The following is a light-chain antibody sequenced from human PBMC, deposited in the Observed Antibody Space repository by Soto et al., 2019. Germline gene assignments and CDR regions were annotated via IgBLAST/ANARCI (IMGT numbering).Light chain of an antibody. CDR3: QQRSSWPLLT. J-gene: IGKJ4*01. CDR1: QTVRTNY. Sequence: EIVLTQSPGTLSLSPGERATLSCRASQTVRTNYLAWFQHKPGQAPRLLIYGASSRATGIPDRFSGSGSGTDFTLTINRLEPEDFAVYFCQQRSSWPLLTFGGGTKVEI. V-gene: IGKV3D-20*02. CDR2: GAS.